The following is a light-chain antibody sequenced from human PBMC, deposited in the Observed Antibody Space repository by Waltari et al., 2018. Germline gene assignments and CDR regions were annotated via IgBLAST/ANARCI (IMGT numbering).Light chain of an antibody. CDR1: SNDIGSYNF. CDR2: DVS. J-gene: IGLJ2*01. V-gene: IGLV2-23*02. Sequence: QSALTQPASVSGSPGQSITVSCIETSNDIGSYNFVSWFQQHPGRAPKLMIYDVSERPLGVSNRFSGSKSGNTASLTISGLQAEDEADYYCFSYAGSNSFAFGGGTRVTVL. CDR3: FSYAGSNSFA.